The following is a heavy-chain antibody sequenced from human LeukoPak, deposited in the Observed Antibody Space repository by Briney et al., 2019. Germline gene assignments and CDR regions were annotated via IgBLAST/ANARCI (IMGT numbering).Heavy chain of an antibody. J-gene: IGHJ4*02. CDR2: IIPIFGTA. V-gene: IGHV1-69*13. CDR1: GGTFSSYA. D-gene: IGHD3-22*01. Sequence: ASVKVSCKASGGTFSSYAISWVRQAPGQGLEWMGGIIPIFGTANYAQKFQGRVTITADESTSTAYMELSSLRSEDTAVYYCASPGYYDSSGLTTFDYWGQGTLVTVSS. CDR3: ASPGYYDSSGLTTFDY.